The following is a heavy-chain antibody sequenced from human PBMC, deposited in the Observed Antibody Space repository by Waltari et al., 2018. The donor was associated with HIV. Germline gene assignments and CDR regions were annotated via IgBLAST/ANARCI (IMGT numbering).Heavy chain of an antibody. D-gene: IGHD6-13*01. V-gene: IGHV3-21*01. CDR3: ARDSRDNSWSLNFFDP. J-gene: IGHJ5*02. CDR1: GCTVNSYR. Sequence: VQLVESGGGLVEPGGSLSLSCRASGCTVNSYRLLWVRQAPGKGLEWISSISSSGTFTHYADSVKGRFTISRDNANKSVYLQMNSLRAEDTAVYYCARDSRDNSWSLNFFDPWGQGTLVTVSS. CDR2: ISSSGTFT.